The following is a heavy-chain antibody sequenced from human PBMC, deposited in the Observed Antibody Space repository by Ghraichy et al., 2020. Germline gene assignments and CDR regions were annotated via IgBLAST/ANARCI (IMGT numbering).Heavy chain of an antibody. V-gene: IGHV5-51*01. CDR3: ARVGATSYHYYYYMDV. Sequence: GESLNISCKASGYSFTSYWIGWVRQMPGKGLEWMGPIYPGDSDTRYSPSFQGQVTISADKSISTAYLQWTSLKASDTAIYYCARVGATSYHYYYYMDVWGKGTTVTVSS. CDR1: GYSFTSYW. D-gene: IGHD1-26*01. J-gene: IGHJ6*03. CDR2: IYPGDSDT.